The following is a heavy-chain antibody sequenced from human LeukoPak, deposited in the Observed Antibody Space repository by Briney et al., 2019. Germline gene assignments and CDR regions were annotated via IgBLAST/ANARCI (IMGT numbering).Heavy chain of an antibody. CDR3: ARDPTPVGYYYYYGMDV. D-gene: IGHD1-14*01. J-gene: IGHJ6*02. CDR1: GGTFSSYA. V-gene: IGHV1-18*01. Sequence: ASVKVSCKASGGTFSSYAISWVRQAPGQGLEWMGWISAYNGNTNYAQKLQGRVTMTTDTSTSTAYMELRSLRSDDTAVYYCARDPTPVGYYYYYGMDVWGQGTTVTVSS. CDR2: ISAYNGNT.